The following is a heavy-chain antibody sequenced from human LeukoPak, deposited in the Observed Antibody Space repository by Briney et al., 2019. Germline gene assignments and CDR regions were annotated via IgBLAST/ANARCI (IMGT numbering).Heavy chain of an antibody. CDR2: ISAYNGNT. V-gene: IGHV1-18*01. CDR1: GYTFTSYG. J-gene: IGHJ5*02. Sequence: VASVKVSCKASGYTFTSYGISWVRQAPGQGLEWMGWISAYNGNTNYAQKLQGRVTMTTDTSTSTAYMELRSLRSDDTAVYYCARDKVYGSGSYYGWFDPWGQGTLVTVSS. CDR3: ARDKVYGSGSYYGWFDP. D-gene: IGHD3-10*01.